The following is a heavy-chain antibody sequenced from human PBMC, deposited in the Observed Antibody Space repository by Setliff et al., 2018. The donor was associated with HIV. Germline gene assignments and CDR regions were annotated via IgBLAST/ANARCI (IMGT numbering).Heavy chain of an antibody. Sequence: SETLSLTCTVSGGSISTSNWWGWIRQTPGKGLEWIGYIYYSGSTYYNPSLKSRLTISVDTSKNQFSLKLSSVTAADTAVYYCAKDPRAAVATICDYWGQGTLVTVSS. D-gene: IGHD5-12*01. CDR1: GGSISTSNW. V-gene: IGHV4-28*03. CDR3: AKDPRAAVATICDY. J-gene: IGHJ4*02. CDR2: IYYSGST.